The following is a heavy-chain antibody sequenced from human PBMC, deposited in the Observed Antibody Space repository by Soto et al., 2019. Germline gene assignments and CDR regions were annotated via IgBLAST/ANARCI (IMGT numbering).Heavy chain of an antibody. Sequence: SETLSLTCTVSGGSVSSGSYYWSWIRQPPGKGLEWIGYIYYSGSTNYNPSLKSRVTISVDTSKNQFSLKLSSVTAADTAVYYCARARQDIVVVPAAIPRPGAFDIWGQGTMVTVSS. CDR3: ARARQDIVVVPAAIPRPGAFDI. CDR2: IYYSGST. J-gene: IGHJ3*02. CDR1: GGSVSSGSYY. V-gene: IGHV4-61*01. D-gene: IGHD2-2*02.